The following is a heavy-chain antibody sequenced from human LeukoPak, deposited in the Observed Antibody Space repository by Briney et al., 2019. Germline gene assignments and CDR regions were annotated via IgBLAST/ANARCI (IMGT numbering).Heavy chain of an antibody. CDR1: GFTFSSYS. Sequence: PGGSLRLSCAASGFTFSSYSMNWVRQAPGKGLEWVSYISSSGSTIYYADSVKGRFTISRDNAKNSLYLQMNSLRAEDTAVYYCARGPVRGLDYWGQGTLVTVSS. J-gene: IGHJ4*02. V-gene: IGHV3-48*04. CDR3: ARGPVRGLDY. CDR2: ISSSGSTI. D-gene: IGHD3-10*02.